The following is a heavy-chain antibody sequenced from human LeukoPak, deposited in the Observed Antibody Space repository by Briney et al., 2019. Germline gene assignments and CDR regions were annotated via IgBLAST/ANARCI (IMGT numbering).Heavy chain of an antibody. J-gene: IGHJ4*02. CDR2: FNDTGSST. V-gene: IGHV3-23*01. CDR3: AKDLLRIYWRTFDS. D-gene: IGHD3-10*01. CDR1: GFDFSSHA. Sequence: GGSLRLSCVASGFDFSSHAMTWARQAPGKGLEWVSSFNDTGSSTYYADSVKGRFTISRDNSKNTLYLQMTNLRAEDTAVYFCAKDLLRIYWRTFDSWGQGALVIVSS.